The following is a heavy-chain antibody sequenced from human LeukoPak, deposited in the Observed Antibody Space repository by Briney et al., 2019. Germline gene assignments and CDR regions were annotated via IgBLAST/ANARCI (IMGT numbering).Heavy chain of an antibody. V-gene: IGHV4-59*01. Sequence: SETLSLTCTVSGGSISSYYWSWIRQPPGKGLEWIGYIYYSGSTNYNPSLKSRVTISVDTSKNQFSLKLSSVTAADAALYYCARSRGYFDYWGQGTLVTVSS. CDR1: GGSISSYY. CDR3: ARSRGYFDY. D-gene: IGHD6-13*01. CDR2: IYYSGST. J-gene: IGHJ4*02.